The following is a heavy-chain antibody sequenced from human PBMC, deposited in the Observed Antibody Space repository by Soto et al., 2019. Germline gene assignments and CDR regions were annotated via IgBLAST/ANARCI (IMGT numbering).Heavy chain of an antibody. CDR1: GGSISSYY. Sequence: SETLSLTCTVSGGSISSYYWSWIRQPAGKGLEWIGRIYTSGSTNYNPSLKSRVTMSVDTSNYQFSLKLSSVTAADTAVYYCARDGDGRMTTNPYYYNGMDVWGPGTTVTVSS. V-gene: IGHV4-4*07. CDR2: IYTSGST. J-gene: IGHJ6*02. D-gene: IGHD4-4*01. CDR3: ARDGDGRMTTNPYYYNGMDV.